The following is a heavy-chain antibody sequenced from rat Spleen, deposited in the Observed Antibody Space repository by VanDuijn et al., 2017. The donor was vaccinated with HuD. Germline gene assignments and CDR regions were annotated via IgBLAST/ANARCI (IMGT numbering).Heavy chain of an antibody. J-gene: IGHJ2*01. CDR1: GFSLPSYH. D-gene: IGHD1-12*01. Sequence: QVQLKESGPGVVQPSQTLSLTCTVSGFSLPSYHVSWVRQPPGKSLVWMGVIWTGGSTAYNSLLKSRLSITRDISKSQVFLKMNRLQTEDTATYYWDRANRDSYAHFDYWGQGVMVTVSS. CDR2: IWTGGST. V-gene: IGHV2-43*01. CDR3: DRANRDSYAHFDY.